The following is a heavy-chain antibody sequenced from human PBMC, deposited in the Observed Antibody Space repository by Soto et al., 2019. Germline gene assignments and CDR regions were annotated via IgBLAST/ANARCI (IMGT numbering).Heavy chain of an antibody. D-gene: IGHD3-16*02. CDR2: IWYDGSNK. CDR3: ARDMITFGGVIPKGAAFDI. V-gene: IGHV3-33*01. Sequence: LRLSCAASGFTFSSYGMHWVRQAPGKGLEWVAVIWYDGSNKYYADSVKGRFTISRDNSKNTLYLQMNSLRAEDTAVYYCARDMITFGGVIPKGAAFDIWGQGTMVTVSS. J-gene: IGHJ3*02. CDR1: GFTFSSYG.